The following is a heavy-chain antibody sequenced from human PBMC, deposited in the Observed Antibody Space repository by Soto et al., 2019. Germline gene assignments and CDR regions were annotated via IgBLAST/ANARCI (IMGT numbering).Heavy chain of an antibody. J-gene: IGHJ6*02. Sequence: QVQLVESGGGLVKPGGSLRLSCAASGFTFSDYYMSWIRQAPGKGLEWVSYISSSGSTIYYADSVKGRFTISRDNAKNSMYLQMSSLRAEDTAVYYCVTSDCISTSCYYYYGMDVWGQGTTVTVSS. CDR2: ISSSGSTI. CDR1: GFTFSDYY. V-gene: IGHV3-11*01. CDR3: VTSDCISTSCYYYYGMDV. D-gene: IGHD2-2*01.